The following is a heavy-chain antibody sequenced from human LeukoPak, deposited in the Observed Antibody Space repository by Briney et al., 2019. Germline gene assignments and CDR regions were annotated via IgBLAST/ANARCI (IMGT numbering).Heavy chain of an antibody. J-gene: IGHJ6*03. V-gene: IGHV4-34*01. D-gene: IGHD3-3*01. CDR2: NNHSGIN. Sequence: SETLSLTCDVYGVSFSGYYWSWIRQPPRKGLEWIGENNHSGINNYNRSLKSRVTISVDTSKNQFSLKLSSVTAADTAVYYCARERITIFGVVMHYYYYMDVWGKGTTVTVSS. CDR3: ARERITIFGVVMHYYYYMDV. CDR1: GVSFSGYY.